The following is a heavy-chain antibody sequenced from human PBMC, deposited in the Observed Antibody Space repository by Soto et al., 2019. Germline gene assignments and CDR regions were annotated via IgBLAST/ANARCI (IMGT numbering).Heavy chain of an antibody. V-gene: IGHV3-30*19. Sequence: QVQLVESGGGVVQPGASLRLSCVGSGFTFRSYVIHWVRQAPGKGLAWVALTSYDGRNKYYDDTVKGRFTISRDNSRNTEALEMYSVRREETALYYCARLGTTGRVDVWSQGTLVSVSS. CDR2: TSYDGRNK. D-gene: IGHD3-16*01. J-gene: IGHJ4*02. CDR3: ARLGTTGRVDV. CDR1: GFTFRSYV.